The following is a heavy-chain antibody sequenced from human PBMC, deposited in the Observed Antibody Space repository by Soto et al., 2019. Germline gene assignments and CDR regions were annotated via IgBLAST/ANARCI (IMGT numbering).Heavy chain of an antibody. CDR3: ARLTYFYYGMDV. J-gene: IGHJ6*02. Sequence: PSETRSRTWAVYGGSFSCYYWSGMRQPPGKGREWIGEINHSGPTLFNPSLKTLVTISVDTSKNQFSLTLSSVTAAYTALYYCARLTYFYYGMDVWGQGTTVTVSS. V-gene: IGHV4-34*01. CDR1: GGSFSCYY. CDR2: INHSGPT.